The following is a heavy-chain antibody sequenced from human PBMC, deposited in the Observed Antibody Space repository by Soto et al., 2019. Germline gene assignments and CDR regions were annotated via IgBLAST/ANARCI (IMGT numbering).Heavy chain of an antibody. Sequence: QVHLEEAGGGVVQPGGSLRLSCVASGFDFSGDLMHWVRQAPGKGLEWVAYVWYGGSNKLYAASVQGRFTISRDNSKNTLYLQMNRLSDDDSGVYYCVRGTWLHPFDYWGQGTLVTVSS. CDR2: VWYGGSNK. CDR1: GFDFSGDL. V-gene: IGHV3-30*02. J-gene: IGHJ4*02. D-gene: IGHD3-16*01. CDR3: VRGTWLHPFDY.